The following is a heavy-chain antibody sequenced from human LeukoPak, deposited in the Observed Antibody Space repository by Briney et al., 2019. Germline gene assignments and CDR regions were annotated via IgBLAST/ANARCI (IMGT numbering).Heavy chain of an antibody. D-gene: IGHD6-13*01. CDR2: ISGSGGST. Sequence: QPGGSLRLSCAASGFTFSSYAMSWVRQAPGKGLEWVSAISGSGGSTYYADSVKGRFTISRDNSKNPLYLQMNSLRAEDTAVYYCATGYSSSWYSYYYYYGMDVWGQGTTVTVSS. CDR1: GFTFSSYA. J-gene: IGHJ6*02. V-gene: IGHV3-23*01. CDR3: ATGYSSSWYSYYYYYGMDV.